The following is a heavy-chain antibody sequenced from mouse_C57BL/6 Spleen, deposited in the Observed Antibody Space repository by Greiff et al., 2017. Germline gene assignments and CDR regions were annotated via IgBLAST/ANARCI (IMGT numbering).Heavy chain of an antibody. V-gene: IGHV1-26*01. D-gene: IGHD1-1*01. CDR2: INPNNGGT. CDR1: GYTFTDYY. Sequence: EVQLQQSGPELVKPGASVKISCKASGYTFTDYYMNWVKQSHGKSLEWIGDINPNNGGTSYNQKFKGKATLTVDKSSSTAYMELRSLTSEDSAVYYCARWDYGTGFDYWGQGTTLTVSS. CDR3: ARWDYGTGFDY. J-gene: IGHJ2*01.